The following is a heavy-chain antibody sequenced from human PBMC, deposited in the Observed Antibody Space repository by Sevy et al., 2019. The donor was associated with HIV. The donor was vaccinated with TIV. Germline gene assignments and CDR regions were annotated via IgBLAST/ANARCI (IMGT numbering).Heavy chain of an antibody. CDR3: ARADCSGGSCYSLAY. Sequence: ASVKVSCKASGYSFTTYRITWLRQAPGQGLEWMGWISHHNGDTNYVQNLQARVTMITDTSTSTANMGLRSLRSDDTAVYYCARADCSGGSCYSLAYWGQGTRVTVSS. V-gene: IGHV1-18*01. J-gene: IGHJ4*02. CDR2: ISHHNGDT. D-gene: IGHD2-15*01. CDR1: GYSFTTYR.